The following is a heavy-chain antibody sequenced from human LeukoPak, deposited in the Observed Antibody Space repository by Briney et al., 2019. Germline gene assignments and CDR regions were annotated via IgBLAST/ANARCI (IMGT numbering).Heavy chain of an antibody. Sequence: PGGSLRLSCAASGFTFSDYYMSWIRQAPGKGLEWVSYISSSSSYTNYADSVKGRFTISRDNAKNSLYLQMNSLRAEDTAVYYCASSDIVVVTAIPSGLPYDYWGQGTLVTVSS. CDR3: ASSDIVVVTAIPSGLPYDY. CDR1: GFTFSDYY. CDR2: ISSSSSYT. J-gene: IGHJ4*02. V-gene: IGHV3-11*03. D-gene: IGHD2-21*02.